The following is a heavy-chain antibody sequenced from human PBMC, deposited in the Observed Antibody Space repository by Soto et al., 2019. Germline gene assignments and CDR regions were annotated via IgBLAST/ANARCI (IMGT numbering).Heavy chain of an antibody. J-gene: IGHJ6*02. CDR2: IYYSGST. D-gene: IGHD3-10*01. Sequence: SETLSLTCTVSGGSISSYYWSWIRQPPGKGLEWIGYIYYSGSTNYNPSLKSRVTISVDTSKNQFSLKLSSVTAADTAVYYCARGSGSGSYYNVYYYYGMDVWGQGTTVTVSS. V-gene: IGHV4-59*01. CDR1: GGSISSYY. CDR3: ARGSGSGSYYNVYYYYGMDV.